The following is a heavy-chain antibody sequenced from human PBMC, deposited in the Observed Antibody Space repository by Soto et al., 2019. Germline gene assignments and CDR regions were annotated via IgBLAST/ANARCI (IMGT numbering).Heavy chain of an antibody. CDR3: AIASVITDEALA. J-gene: IGHJ3*01. CDR2: IYYSPKT. D-gene: IGHD4-17*01. Sequence: QVHLQESGPGLVKPSATLSLTCSVSGGSISSDAYLWSWVRQHPGKGLEGIGYIYYSPKTYFNPSFRSRLAISMNTYKNHFSLRISSITAADTAVYYCAIASVITDEALAWGQGTLVTVSS. CDR1: GGSISSDAYL. V-gene: IGHV4-31*03.